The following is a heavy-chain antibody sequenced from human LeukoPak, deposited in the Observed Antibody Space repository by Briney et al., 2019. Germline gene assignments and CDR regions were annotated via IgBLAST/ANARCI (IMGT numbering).Heavy chain of an antibody. D-gene: IGHD2-15*01. Sequence: PGGSLRLSSAASVFTFSGYALSWGRQAPGQGLEWGTATSGSGASTYYADSVKGRFTISRDNSKNTLYLQMNSLRAGDTAIYYCAKGGGGYEFDLWGQGTQVTVSS. V-gene: IGHV3-23*01. CDR1: VFTFSGYA. CDR2: TSGSGAST. CDR3: AKGGGGYEFDL. J-gene: IGHJ5*02.